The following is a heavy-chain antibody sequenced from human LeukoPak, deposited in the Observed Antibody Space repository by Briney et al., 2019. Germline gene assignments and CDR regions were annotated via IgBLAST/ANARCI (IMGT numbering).Heavy chain of an antibody. CDR3: ARGFLRGYSRGYFDL. CDR1: GGSFSGYY. D-gene: IGHD5-18*01. V-gene: IGHV4-34*01. Sequence: TSETLSLTCAVYGGSFSGYYWNWIRQPPGKGLEWIGEINHSGSTNYNPSLKSRVTISVDTSKNQFSLRLSSVIAADTAVYYCARGFLRGYSRGYFDLWGRGTLVTVSS. CDR2: INHSGST. J-gene: IGHJ2*01.